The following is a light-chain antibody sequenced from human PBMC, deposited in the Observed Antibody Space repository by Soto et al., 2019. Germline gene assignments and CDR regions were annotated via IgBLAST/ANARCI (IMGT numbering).Light chain of an antibody. CDR3: QHYHGWPIT. CDR1: ESVDIN. Sequence: EIVLTQSPSTLSGSPGERVTLSCRASESVDINLAWYQQKPGQAPRFLIYGASTRATGMPGTFSGRGAGTEFTLTISSLQSEDFAVYYCQHYHGWPITFGQGTRLEIK. CDR2: GAS. V-gene: IGKV3-15*01. J-gene: IGKJ5*01.